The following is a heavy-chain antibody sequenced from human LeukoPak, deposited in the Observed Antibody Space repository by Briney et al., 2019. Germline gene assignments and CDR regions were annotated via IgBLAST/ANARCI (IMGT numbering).Heavy chain of an antibody. J-gene: IGHJ4*02. CDR3: ASDHSGWLGLGY. Sequence: PSQTLSLTCTVSNVSISSGSHYWNWIRQPAGKGLEWIGRIYAGGRSNYNPSLRSRVTISVDTSKNQFSLRLSSVTATDTGVYYCASDHSGWLGLGYWGQGTLVSVSS. D-gene: IGHD6-19*01. CDR2: IYAGGRS. V-gene: IGHV4-61*02. CDR1: NVSISSGSHY.